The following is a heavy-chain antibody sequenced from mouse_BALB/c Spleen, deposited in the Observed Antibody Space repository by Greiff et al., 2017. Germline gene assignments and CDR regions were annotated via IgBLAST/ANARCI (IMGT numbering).Heavy chain of an antibody. CDR1: GFTFSSFG. CDR2: ISSGSSTI. D-gene: IGHD1-1*01. CDR3: ARDYGSLYYFDY. V-gene: IGHV5-17*02. J-gene: IGHJ2*01. Sequence: DVQLQESGGGLVQPGGSRKLSCAASGFTFSSFGMHWVRQAPEKGLEWVAYISSGSSTIYYADTVKGRFTISRDNPKNTLFLQMTSLRSEDTAMYYCARDYGSLYYFDYWGQGTTLTVSS.